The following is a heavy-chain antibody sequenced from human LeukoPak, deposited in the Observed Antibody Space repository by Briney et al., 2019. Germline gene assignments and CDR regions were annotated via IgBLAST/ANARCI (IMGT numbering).Heavy chain of an antibody. Sequence: SVKVSCKASGGTFSSNAISWVRQAPGQGLEWMGRIIPILGIANYAQKFQGRVTITADKSTSTAYMELSSLRSEDTAVYYCARDRTDIRGVPDGFDYWGQGTLVTVSS. CDR1: GGTFSSNA. V-gene: IGHV1-69*04. CDR2: IIPILGIA. J-gene: IGHJ4*02. CDR3: ARDRTDIRGVPDGFDY. D-gene: IGHD3-10*01.